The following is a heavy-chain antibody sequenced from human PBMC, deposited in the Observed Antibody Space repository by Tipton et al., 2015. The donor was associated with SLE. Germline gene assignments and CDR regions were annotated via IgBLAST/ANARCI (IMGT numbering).Heavy chain of an antibody. J-gene: IGHJ5*02. Sequence: LRLSCTVSGDSISGNSYYWGWIRQPPGKGLEWIGIIFYSGSTYYNPSLKSRVTIFVDASKNQFSLNLTSVTAADTAVYYRARHTAYYDSSGGVGWFDPWGQGTLVTVSS. V-gene: IGHV4-39*01. CDR1: GDSISGNSYY. D-gene: IGHD3-22*01. CDR3: ARHTAYYDSSGGVGWFDP. CDR2: IFYSGST.